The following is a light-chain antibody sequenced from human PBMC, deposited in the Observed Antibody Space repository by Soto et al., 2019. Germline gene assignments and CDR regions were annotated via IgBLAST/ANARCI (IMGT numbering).Light chain of an antibody. CDR2: GAS. CDR3: HEYGSSPPT. J-gene: IGKJ4*01. Sequence: ESVLTQSPGTLSLSPGERATLSCRASQSVSKNFLAWYQQKPGQAPRLLISGASNRATGIPDRFSGSGAGTDFSLSIGRLEPEELAVYFCHEYGSSPPTFGGGTKVAIK. CDR1: QSVSKNF. V-gene: IGKV3-20*01.